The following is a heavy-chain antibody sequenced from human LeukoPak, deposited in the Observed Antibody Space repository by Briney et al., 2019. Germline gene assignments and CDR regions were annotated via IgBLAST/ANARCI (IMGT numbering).Heavy chain of an antibody. CDR3: AGSGWQVYFDY. CDR1: GFTFTSDW. J-gene: IGHJ4*02. D-gene: IGHD6-19*01. CDR2: IKQDGNER. Sequence: PGGSLRLSCAASGFTFTSDWMSWVRQAPGKGLEGVANIKQDGNERYYVDSVKGRFTISRDNAKNSLYLQMNSLRADDTGVYYCAGSGWQVYFDYWGQGTLVTVSS. V-gene: IGHV3-7*01.